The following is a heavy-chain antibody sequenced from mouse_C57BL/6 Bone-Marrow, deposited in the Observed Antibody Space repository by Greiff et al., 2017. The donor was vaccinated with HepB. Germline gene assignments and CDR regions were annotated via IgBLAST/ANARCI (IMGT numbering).Heavy chain of an antibody. CDR2: IYPGSGNT. Sequence: QVQLKESGAELVRPGASVKLSCKASGYTFTDYYINWVKQRPGQGLEWIARIYPGSGNTYYNEKFKGKATLTAEKSSSTAYMQLSSLTSEVSAVYFCARSGWFLFAYWGQGTLVTVSA. CDR3: ARSGWFLFAY. J-gene: IGHJ3*01. V-gene: IGHV1-76*01. CDR1: GYTFTDYY. D-gene: IGHD2-3*01.